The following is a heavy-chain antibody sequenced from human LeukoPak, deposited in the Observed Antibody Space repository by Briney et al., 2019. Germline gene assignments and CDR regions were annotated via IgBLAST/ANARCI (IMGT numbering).Heavy chain of an antibody. CDR3: ARVQYTYYYDSSGYYP. CDR1: GYTFTSYA. CDR2: INAGNGNT. Sequence: ASVKVSCKASGYTFTSYAMHWVRQAPGQRFEWMGWINAGNGNTKYSQKFQGRVTITRDTSASTAYMELSSLRSEDTAVYYCARVQYTYYYDSSGYYPWGQGTLVTVSS. V-gene: IGHV1-3*01. D-gene: IGHD3-22*01. J-gene: IGHJ5*02.